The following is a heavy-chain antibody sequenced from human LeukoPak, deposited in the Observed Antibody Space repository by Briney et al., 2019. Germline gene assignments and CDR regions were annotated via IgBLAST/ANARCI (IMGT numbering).Heavy chain of an antibody. D-gene: IGHD2-15*01. CDR2: IYYSGST. CDR3: ATYVDIVATTTGGCSGDSCYSGDAFDI. Sequence: SQTLSLTCTVSGGSISSGDYYWSWIRQPPGKGLEWIGYIYYSGSTYYNPSLKSRVTISVDTSKNQFSLKLSSVTAADTAVYYCATYVDIVATTTGGCSGDSCYSGDAFDIWGQGTMVTVSS. J-gene: IGHJ3*02. V-gene: IGHV4-30-4*01. CDR1: GGSISSGDYY.